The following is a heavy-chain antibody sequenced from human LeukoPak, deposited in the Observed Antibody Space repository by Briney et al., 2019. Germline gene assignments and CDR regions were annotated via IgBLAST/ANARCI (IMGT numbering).Heavy chain of an antibody. CDR3: ARGGEYSSGWYGY. Sequence: PGGSLGLSCAASGFTFSSYAMHWVRQAPGKGLEWVAVISYDGSNKYYADSVKGRFTISRDNSKNTLYLQMNSLRAEDTAVYYCARGGEYSSGWYGYWGQGTLVTVSS. V-gene: IGHV3-30*04. J-gene: IGHJ4*02. CDR2: ISYDGSNK. D-gene: IGHD6-19*01. CDR1: GFTFSSYA.